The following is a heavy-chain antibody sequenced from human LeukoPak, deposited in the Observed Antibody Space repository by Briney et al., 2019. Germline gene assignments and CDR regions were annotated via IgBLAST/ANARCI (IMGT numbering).Heavy chain of an antibody. CDR1: GGSISSSGYY. Sequence: PSETLSLTCTVSGGSISSSGYYWGWIRQPPGKGLEWIGSMYYSGSTYYNPSLKSRVTISVDTSKSHFSLKLSSVTAADTAVYYCARDFRGGYDFWSGYYTPYYFDYWGQGTLVTVSP. D-gene: IGHD3-3*01. CDR3: ARDFRGGYDFWSGYYTPYYFDY. J-gene: IGHJ4*02. CDR2: MYYSGST. V-gene: IGHV4-39*07.